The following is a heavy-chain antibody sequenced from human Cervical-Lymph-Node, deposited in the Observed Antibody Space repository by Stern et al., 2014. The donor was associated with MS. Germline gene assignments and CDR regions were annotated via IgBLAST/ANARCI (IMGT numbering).Heavy chain of an antibody. Sequence: QVQLVQPGPEVKKPGASVQVSCKTSGYTFTDYYIHWVRQAPGQGLEWVGRINPNSGVTDYAQQFQGRVTLTGDTSTTTSYMDLRSLRYDDTAVYYCGRRNCPNGICYIDYWGQGSLVTVSS. CDR3: GRRNCPNGICYIDY. V-gene: IGHV1-2*06. CDR1: GYTFTDYY. D-gene: IGHD2-8*01. CDR2: INPNSGVT. J-gene: IGHJ4*02.